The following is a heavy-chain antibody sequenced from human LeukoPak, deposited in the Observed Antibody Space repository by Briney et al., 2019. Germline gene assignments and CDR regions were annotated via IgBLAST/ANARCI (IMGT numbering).Heavy chain of an antibody. CDR1: GYTFTSYY. CDR2: INPSGGST. CDR3: ARDQYSSGWGYYYYYGMDV. V-gene: IGHV1-46*01. D-gene: IGHD6-19*01. J-gene: IGHJ6*02. Sequence: GASVKVSCKASGYTFTSYYMHWVRQAPGQGLEGMGIINPSGGSTSYAQKFQGRVTMTRDTSTSTVYMELSSLRSEDTAVYYCARDQYSSGWGYYYYYGMDVWGQGTTVTVSS.